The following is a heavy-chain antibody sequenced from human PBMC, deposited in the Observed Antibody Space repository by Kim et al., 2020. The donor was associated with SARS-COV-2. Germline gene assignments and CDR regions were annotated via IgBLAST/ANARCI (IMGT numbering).Heavy chain of an antibody. J-gene: IGHJ4*02. V-gene: IGHV3-7*01. Sequence: EKYYVDSGKGRFTIARDNAKNSLYLQMNSLRAEDTAVYYCARDPLAAAEDWGQGTLVTVSS. D-gene: IGHD6-13*01. CDR2: EK. CDR3: ARDPLAAAED.